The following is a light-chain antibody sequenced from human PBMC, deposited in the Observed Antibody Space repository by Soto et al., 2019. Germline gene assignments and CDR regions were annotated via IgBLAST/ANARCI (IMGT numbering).Light chain of an antibody. Sequence: EVVLTQSPATLSLSPGERATLSCRASQSVDIYLAWYQQKTGQAPRLLIYDATNRATGIPARFSGSGSGTDFTLTISSLEPEDVAVYYCQQRKNWPPITFGQGTRLEIK. V-gene: IGKV3-11*01. J-gene: IGKJ5*01. CDR3: QQRKNWPPIT. CDR2: DAT. CDR1: QSVDIY.